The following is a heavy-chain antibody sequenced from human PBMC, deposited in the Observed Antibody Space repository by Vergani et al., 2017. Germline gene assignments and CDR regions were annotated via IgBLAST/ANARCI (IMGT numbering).Heavy chain of an antibody. J-gene: IGHJ4*02. CDR3: AGRSGIVYDIFSGTQYFFDF. Sequence: QVQLQESGPGLLKPSETLSLTCAVSGFSISNGYSWAWSRQPPGKGLEWIGRIYRTGRTHFNPSLKSRVTISVDTYNNRFSLMLNSLTAADTAVYDCAGRSGIVYDIFSGTQYFFDFWGQGSLVAVSS. V-gene: IGHV4-38-2*01. CDR1: GFSISNGYS. CDR2: IYRTGRT. D-gene: IGHD3-9*01.